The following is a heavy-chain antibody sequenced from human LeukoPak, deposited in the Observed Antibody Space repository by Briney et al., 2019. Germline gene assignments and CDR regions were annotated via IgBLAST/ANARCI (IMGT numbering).Heavy chain of an antibody. V-gene: IGHV1-2*02. CDR3: ARDLVVVTTATPYFDY. CDR1: GYTLTGYY. CDR2: INPNSGGT. Sequence: ASVKVSCKASGYTLTGYYIHWVRQAPGQGLEGMGWINPNSGGTDYAQKFQGRVTMTRDTSISTAYMELSRLRSDDTAVYYCARDLVVVTTATPYFDYWGQGTLVTVSS. D-gene: IGHD2-2*01. J-gene: IGHJ4*02.